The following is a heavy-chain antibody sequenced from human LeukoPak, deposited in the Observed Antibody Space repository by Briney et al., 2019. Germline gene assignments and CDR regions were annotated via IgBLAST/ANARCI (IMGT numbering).Heavy chain of an antibody. CDR1: GGSISSFF. CDR3: ARDLELERNRWNYFES. J-gene: IGHJ4*02. D-gene: IGHD1-1*01. CDR2: NDYSGST. Sequence: PSETLSLTCTVPGGSISSFFWCWIRQPPANGLEWLGCNDYSGSTQYNPSFKSRVTISVDTSKQQFSLKLSSVTASDTAVYYCARDLELERNRWNYFESWGQGTLVTVSS. V-gene: IGHV4-59*01.